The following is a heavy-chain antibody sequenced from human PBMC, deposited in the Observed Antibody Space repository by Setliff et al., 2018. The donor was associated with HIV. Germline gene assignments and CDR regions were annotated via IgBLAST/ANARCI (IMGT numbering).Heavy chain of an antibody. CDR3: ARGQFRLRPDSLDL. J-gene: IGHJ3*01. D-gene: IGHD2-21*01. V-gene: IGHV3-48*01. CDR1: GFTFSSYS. Sequence: GGSLRLSCAASGFTFSSYSMNWVRQAPGKGLEWVSYINSGSSTIYYADSVKGRFTISRDNAKNSLYLQMNSLRGEDTAVYYCARGQFRLRPDSLDLWGQGTLVTVSS. CDR2: INSGSSTI.